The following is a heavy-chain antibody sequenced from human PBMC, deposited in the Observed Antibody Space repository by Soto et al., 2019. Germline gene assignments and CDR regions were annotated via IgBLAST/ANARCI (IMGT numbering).Heavy chain of an antibody. J-gene: IGHJ3*02. CDR1: GCCISSGGYS. CDR3: ARATYDFWSGYLDAFDI. CDR2: IYHSGST. V-gene: IGHV4-30-2*01. Sequence: PSETLSLTCAVSGCCISSGGYSWSWIRQPPGKGLEWIGYIYHSGSTYYNPSLKSRVTISVDRSKNQFSLKLSSVTAADTAVYYCARATYDFWSGYLDAFDIWGQGTMVT. D-gene: IGHD3-3*01.